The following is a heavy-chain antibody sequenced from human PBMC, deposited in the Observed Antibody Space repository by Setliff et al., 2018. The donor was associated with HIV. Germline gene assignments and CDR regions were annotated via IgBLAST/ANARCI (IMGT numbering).Heavy chain of an antibody. J-gene: IGHJ4*02. Sequence: ASVKVSCKASGYTFTGFYIHWVRQAPGQGLEWMGRINPNSGVTNPAQKFQGRVTMTRDTSISTAYLELSRLRYDDTAVYYCARGKISPRGVVLIDYWGQGTLVTVSS. CDR3: ARGKISPRGVVLIDY. CDR2: INPNSGVT. V-gene: IGHV1-2*06. D-gene: IGHD3-22*01. CDR1: GYTFTGFY.